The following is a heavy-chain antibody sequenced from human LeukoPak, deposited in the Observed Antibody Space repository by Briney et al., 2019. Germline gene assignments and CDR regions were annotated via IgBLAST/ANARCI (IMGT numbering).Heavy chain of an antibody. CDR1: GYTFTSYD. CDR2: MNPNSGNT. CDR3: VRDFRIAVAGRAEHPPKKPFDP. D-gene: IGHD6-19*01. V-gene: IGHV1-8*01. J-gene: IGHJ5*02. Sequence: ASVKVSCKASGYTFTSYDINWVRQATGQGLEWMGWMNPNSGNTGYAQKFQGRVTMTRNTSISTAYMELSSLRSEDTAVYYCVRDFRIAVAGRAEHPPKKPFDPWGQGTLVTVSS.